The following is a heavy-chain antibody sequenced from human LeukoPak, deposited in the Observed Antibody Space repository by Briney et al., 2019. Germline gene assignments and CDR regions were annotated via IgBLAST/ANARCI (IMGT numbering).Heavy chain of an antibody. V-gene: IGHV3-11*04. D-gene: IGHD3-10*01. Sequence: GGSLRLSCAASGFTFSDFYMIWIRQAPGKGLEWVSHISSSGNTIYYADSVKGRFTISRDNSKNTLYLQMNSLRAEDTAVYYCAKGRDYGSGTDYWGQGTLVTVSS. J-gene: IGHJ4*02. CDR2: ISSSGNTI. CDR3: AKGRDYGSGTDY. CDR1: GFTFSDFY.